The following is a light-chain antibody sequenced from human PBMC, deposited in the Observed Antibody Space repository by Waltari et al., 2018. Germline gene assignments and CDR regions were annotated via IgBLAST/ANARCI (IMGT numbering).Light chain of an antibody. CDR3: SSYTSSDTPV. J-gene: IGLJ1*01. V-gene: IGLV2-14*01. CDR2: DLS. CDR1: SSDVGGYNF. Sequence: QSALTQPASVSGSPGQSITISSTGTSSDVGGYNFVSWYQQHPGKAPKLMIYDLSNRPSGVSNRFSGSKSGNTASLTISGLQAEDEADYYCSSYTSSDTPVFGTGTKVTVV.